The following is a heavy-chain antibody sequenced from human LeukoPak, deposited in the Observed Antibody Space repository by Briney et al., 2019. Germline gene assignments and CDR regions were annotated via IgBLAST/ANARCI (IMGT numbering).Heavy chain of an antibody. J-gene: IGHJ6*03. CDR2: MNPNSGNT. Sequence: ASVTVSRKASGYTFTRYDINWVRQATGQGLEWMGWMNPNSGNTGYAQKFQGRVTITRNTSISTAYMELSSLRSEDTAVYYCARGGYSYGYVPTYYYYYYMDVWGKGTTVTVSS. V-gene: IGHV1-8*03. D-gene: IGHD5-18*01. CDR3: ARGGYSYGYVPTYYYYYYMDV. CDR1: GYTFTRYD.